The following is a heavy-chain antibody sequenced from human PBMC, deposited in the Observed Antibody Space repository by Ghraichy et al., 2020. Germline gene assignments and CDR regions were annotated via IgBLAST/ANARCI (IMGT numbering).Heavy chain of an antibody. J-gene: IGHJ6*02. D-gene: IGHD3-10*01. CDR1: ESAFGAYA. V-gene: IGHV3-23*01. CDR3: AKGRCGELYGGMDV. CDR2: ISGSGGST. Sequence: GESLNISCAASESAFGAYAMSWVRLPPGKGLEWVSSISGSGGSTNYADSVKGRFTISRDNTKNTMYQYMNSLRAEDTAVYYCAKGRCGELYGGMDVWGQGTTVTVSS.